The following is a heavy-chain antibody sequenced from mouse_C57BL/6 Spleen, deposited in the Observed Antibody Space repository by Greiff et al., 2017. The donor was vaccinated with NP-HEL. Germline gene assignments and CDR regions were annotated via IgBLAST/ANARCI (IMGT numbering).Heavy chain of an antibody. Sequence: VQLQQSGAELVKPGASVKISCKASGYAFSSYWMNWVKQRPGKGLEWIGQIYPGDGDTNYNGKFKGKATLTADKSSSTAYMQLSSLTSEDSAVYFCARVGNYYGSSGDYWGQGTTLTVSS. D-gene: IGHD1-1*01. CDR2: IYPGDGDT. V-gene: IGHV1-80*01. CDR1: GYAFSSYW. CDR3: ARVGNYYGSSGDY. J-gene: IGHJ2*01.